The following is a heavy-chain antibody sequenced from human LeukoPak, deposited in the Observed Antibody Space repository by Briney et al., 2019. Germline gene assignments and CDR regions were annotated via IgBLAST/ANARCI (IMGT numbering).Heavy chain of an antibody. D-gene: IGHD3-10*01. CDR3: ARGVRVVRGAHYYYMDV. V-gene: IGHV4-34*01. CDR1: GGSISSYY. CDR2: INHSGST. J-gene: IGHJ6*03. Sequence: SETLSLTCTVSGGSISSYYWSWIRQPPGKGLEWIGEINHSGSTNYNPSLKSRVTISVDTSRNQFSLKLSSVTAADTAVYYCARGVRVVRGAHYYYMDVWGKGTTVTVSS.